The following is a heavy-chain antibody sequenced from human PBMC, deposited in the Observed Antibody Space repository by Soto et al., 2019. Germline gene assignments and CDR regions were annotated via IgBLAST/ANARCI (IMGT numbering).Heavy chain of an antibody. CDR3: ARVRGGGPFDD. CDR2: IYYSGST. V-gene: IGHV4-31*03. Sequence: SSTLSLTCTVSVGSISRGGYYWIWIRQHPGKGLEWIGYIYYSGSTYYNPSLKSRVTISVDTSKNQFSLKLTSVTAADTAVYYCARVRGGGPFDDWGQGTLVTVSS. D-gene: IGHD1-26*01. CDR1: VGSISRGGYY. J-gene: IGHJ4*02.